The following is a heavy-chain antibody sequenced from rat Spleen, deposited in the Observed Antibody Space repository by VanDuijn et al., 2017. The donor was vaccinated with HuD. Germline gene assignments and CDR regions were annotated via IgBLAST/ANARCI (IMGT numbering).Heavy chain of an antibody. J-gene: IGHJ3*01. CDR3: TRHDYPGVITNWFAY. CDR2: ITNTGGST. D-gene: IGHD1-4*01. V-gene: IGHV5-31*01. CDR1: GFTFSSNW. Sequence: EVQLVESGGDLVQPGSPLKLSCAASGFTFSSNWLNWIRQAPGKGLEWVASITNTGGSTYYPDSVKGRFTISRDNAKSTLYLQMNSLRSEDTATYYCTRHDYPGVITNWFAYWGQGTLVTVSS.